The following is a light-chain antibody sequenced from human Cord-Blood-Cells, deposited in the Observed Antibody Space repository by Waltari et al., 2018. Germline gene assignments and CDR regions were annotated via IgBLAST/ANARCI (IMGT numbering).Light chain of an antibody. CDR2: DVS. CDR1: SRDAGGYNY. Sequence: QSALTQPASVSGSPGQSITISCTGTSRDAGGYNYVSWYQQHPGKAPTLMIYDVSKRPSGVSNRFSGSKSGNTASLTISGLQAEDEADYYCSSYTSSSFWVFGGGTKLTVL. CDR3: SSYTSSSFWV. J-gene: IGLJ3*02. V-gene: IGLV2-14*01.